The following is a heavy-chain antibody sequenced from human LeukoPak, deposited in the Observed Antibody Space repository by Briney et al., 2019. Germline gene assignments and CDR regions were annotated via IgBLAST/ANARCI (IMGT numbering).Heavy chain of an antibody. CDR1: GDSVSSNSAA. Sequence: SQTLSLTCAISGDSVSSNSAAWHWIRQSPSRGLEWLGRTYYRSKWYNDYAVSVKSRITINPDTSKNQFSLQLNSVTPEDKAVYYCARDILDLPRKDYYYDYMDVWGKGTTVTVSS. CDR2: TYYRSKWYN. D-gene: IGHD1-7*01. V-gene: IGHV6-1*01. J-gene: IGHJ6*03. CDR3: ARDILDLPRKDYYYDYMDV.